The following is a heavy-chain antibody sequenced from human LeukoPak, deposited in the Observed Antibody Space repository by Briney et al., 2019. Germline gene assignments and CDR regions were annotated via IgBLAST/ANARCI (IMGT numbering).Heavy chain of an antibody. CDR1: GGSISSSSYY. CDR3: ARSYYYDSSGYPAFDP. V-gene: IGHV4-39*07. J-gene: IGHJ5*02. D-gene: IGHD3-22*01. Sequence: PSETLSLTCTVSGGSISSSSYYWGWIRQPPGKGLEWIGSIYYSGSTYYNPSLKSRVTISVDTSKNQFSLKLSSVTAADTAVYYCARSYYYDSSGYPAFDPWGQGTLVTVSS. CDR2: IYYSGST.